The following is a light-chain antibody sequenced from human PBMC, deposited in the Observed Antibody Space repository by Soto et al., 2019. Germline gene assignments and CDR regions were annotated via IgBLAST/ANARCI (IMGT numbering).Light chain of an antibody. V-gene: IGLV1-47*01. CDR3: AAWDDSLSGFYV. J-gene: IGLJ1*01. Sequence: SVLTQPPSASGTPGQRVTISCSGSSSNIGSNYVYWYQQLPGTAPKLLIYRNNQRPSGVPDRFSGSKSGTSASLAISGLRSEDEADYYCAAWDDSLSGFYVFGTGTEVTVL. CDR1: SSNIGSNY. CDR2: RNN.